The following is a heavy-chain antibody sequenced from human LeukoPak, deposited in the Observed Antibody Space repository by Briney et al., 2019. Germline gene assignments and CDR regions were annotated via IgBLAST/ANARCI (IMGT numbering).Heavy chain of an antibody. CDR2: IYYSGST. CDR3: ARERVELEPAAGFDY. D-gene: IGHD1-1*01. CDR1: GGSISSYY. J-gene: IGHJ4*02. V-gene: IGHV4-59*01. Sequence: SETLSLTCSVSGGSISSYYWSWIRQPPGKGLEWIGYIYYSGSTNYNPSLKSRVTISVDTSKNQFSLKLSSVTAADTAVYYCARERVELEPAAGFDYWGQGTLVTVSS.